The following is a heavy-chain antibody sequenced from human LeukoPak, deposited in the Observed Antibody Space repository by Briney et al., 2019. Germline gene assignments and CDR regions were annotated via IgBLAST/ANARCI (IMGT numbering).Heavy chain of an antibody. CDR3: ARVYYDFWSGDDAFDI. Sequence: AGGSLRLSCAASGFTFSSYSMNWVRQAPGKGLERVSSISSSSSYIYYADSVKGRFTISRDNAKNSLYLQMNSLRAEDTAVYYCARVYYDFWSGDDAFDIWGQGTMVTVSS. CDR1: GFTFSSYS. D-gene: IGHD3-3*01. V-gene: IGHV3-21*01. CDR2: ISSSSSYI. J-gene: IGHJ3*02.